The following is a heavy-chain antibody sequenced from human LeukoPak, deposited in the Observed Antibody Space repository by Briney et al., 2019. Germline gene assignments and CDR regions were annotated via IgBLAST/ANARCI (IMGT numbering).Heavy chain of an antibody. CDR2: FDPEDGET. J-gene: IGHJ4*02. Sequence: ASVKVSCKVSGYTLTELSMHWVRQAPGKGLEWMGGFDPEDGETIYAQKFQGRVTMTEDTSTDTAYMELSSLRSEDTAVYYCATGSQELSDYYGSGSYSPLDYWGQGTLVNGSS. D-gene: IGHD3-10*01. CDR3: ATGSQELSDYYGSGSYSPLDY. V-gene: IGHV1-24*01. CDR1: GYTLTELS.